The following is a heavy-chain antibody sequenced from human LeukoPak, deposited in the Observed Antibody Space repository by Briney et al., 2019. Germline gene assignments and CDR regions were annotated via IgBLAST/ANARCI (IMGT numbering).Heavy chain of an antibody. J-gene: IGHJ6*03. CDR3: AKDRGTHYYYYMDV. V-gene: IGHV3-9*01. CDR1: GFTFDDYA. D-gene: IGHD3-16*01. CDR2: ISWNSGSI. Sequence: LRLYCAASGFTFDDYAMHWVRQAPGKGLEWVSGISWNSGSIGYADSVKGRFTISRDNAKNSLYLQMNSLRAEDTALYYCAKDRGTHYYYYMDVWGKGTTVTISS.